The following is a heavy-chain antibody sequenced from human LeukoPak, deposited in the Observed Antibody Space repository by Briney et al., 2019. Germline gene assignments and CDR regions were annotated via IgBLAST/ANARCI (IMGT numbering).Heavy chain of an antibody. CDR3: ARDLDGDYGAFAMDV. CDR1: GFTFSSNY. J-gene: IGHJ6*04. CDR2: IYSGGST. V-gene: IGHV3-66*02. D-gene: IGHD4-17*01. Sequence: GGSLRLSCAASGFTFSSNYMSWVRQAPGKGLEGVSVIYSGGSTYYSDSVKGRFTISRDNSKNTLYLQMNSLRAEDTAVYYCARDLDGDYGAFAMDVWGKGTTVTVSS.